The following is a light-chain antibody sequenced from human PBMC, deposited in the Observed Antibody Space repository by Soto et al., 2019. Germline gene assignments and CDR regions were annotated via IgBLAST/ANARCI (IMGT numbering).Light chain of an antibody. CDR1: QGIAPY. CDR3: QRYNSAPLT. CDR2: ATS. J-gene: IGKJ4*02. V-gene: IGKV1-27*01. Sequence: DFQMTQSPSSLSAFVGDRVTITCRASQGIAPYLAWFQQKPGKVPKLLIYATSTLQSGVPSRFSGSGSGTDFTLTVTSLRPEDVGTYYCQRYNSAPLTFGGGTKVDIK.